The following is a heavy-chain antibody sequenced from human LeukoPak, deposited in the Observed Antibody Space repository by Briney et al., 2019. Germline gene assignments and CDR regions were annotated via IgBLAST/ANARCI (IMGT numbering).Heavy chain of an antibody. CDR2: IRYDGSNK. V-gene: IGHV3-30*02. J-gene: IGHJ3*02. CDR3: ATPSGDYGDAFDI. D-gene: IGHD4-17*01. Sequence: GGSLRLSCAASGFTFSSYGMHWVRQAPGKGLEWVAFIRYDGSNKYYADSVKGRFTISRDNSKNTLYLQMNSLRAEDTAVYYCATPSGDYGDAFDIWGRGTMVTVSS. CDR1: GFTFSSYG.